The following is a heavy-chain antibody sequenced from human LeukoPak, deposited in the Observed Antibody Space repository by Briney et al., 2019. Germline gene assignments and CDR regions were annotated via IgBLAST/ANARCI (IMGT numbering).Heavy chain of an antibody. CDR2: FDPEDGET. CDR1: GYTFTSYD. D-gene: IGHD6-25*01. V-gene: IGHV1-24*01. J-gene: IGHJ3*02. Sequence: ASVKVSCKASGYTFTSYDINWVRQATGQGREWMGGFDPEDGETIYAQKFQGRVTMTEDTSTDTAYMELSSLRSEDTAVYYCATSAKTGRGLDIWGQGTMVTVSS. CDR3: ATSAKTGRGLDI.